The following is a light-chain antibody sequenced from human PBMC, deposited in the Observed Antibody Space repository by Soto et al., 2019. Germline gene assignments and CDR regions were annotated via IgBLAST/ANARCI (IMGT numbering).Light chain of an antibody. Sequence: QSVLTQPPSVSAAPGQTIIISCSGSRSNLGTYYVSWYHQLPGTAPKVLIYDNSRRPSGIPDRFSGSKSGTSATLAITGLQTGDEGDYSCGAWDSSLDVYVFGGGTKLTVL. J-gene: IGLJ1*01. CDR1: RSNLGTYY. CDR2: DNS. V-gene: IGLV1-51*01. CDR3: GAWDSSLDVYV.